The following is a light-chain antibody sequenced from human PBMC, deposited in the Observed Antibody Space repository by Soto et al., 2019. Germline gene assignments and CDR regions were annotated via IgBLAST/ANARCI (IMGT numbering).Light chain of an antibody. V-gene: IGKV3-20*01. CDR3: QHYGSSPPLT. Sequence: EFVLTQSPGTLSLSPGERATLSCRASQSVSSTFLAWYQQKPGQPPRLLIYGASNRGTGIPDRFSGSGSGTDFTLTISRLEPEDFAVYYCQHYGSSPPLTFGGGTKVEIK. CDR1: QSVSSTF. J-gene: IGKJ4*01. CDR2: GAS.